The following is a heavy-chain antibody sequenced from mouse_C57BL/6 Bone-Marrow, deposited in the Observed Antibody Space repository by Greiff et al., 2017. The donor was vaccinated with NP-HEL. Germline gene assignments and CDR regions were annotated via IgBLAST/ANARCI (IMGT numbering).Heavy chain of an antibody. CDR1: GYTFTDYY. Sequence: EVQLQESGPVLVKPGASVKMSCKASGYTFTDYYMNWVKQSHGKSLEWIGVINPYNGGTSYNQKFKGKATLTVDKSSSTAYMELNSLTSEDSAVYYCARRGVYGNYERFAYWGQGTLVTVSA. D-gene: IGHD2-1*01. CDR3: ARRGVYGNYERFAY. V-gene: IGHV1-19*01. J-gene: IGHJ3*01. CDR2: INPYNGGT.